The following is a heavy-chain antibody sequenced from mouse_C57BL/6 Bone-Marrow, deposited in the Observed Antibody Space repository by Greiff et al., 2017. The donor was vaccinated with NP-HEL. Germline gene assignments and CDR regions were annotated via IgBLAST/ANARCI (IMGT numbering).Heavy chain of an antibody. Sequence: EVMLVESGGGLVQPGGSLKLSCAASGFTFSDYYMYWVRQTPEKRLEWVAYISNGGGSTYYPDTVKGRFTISRDNAKNTLYLQMSRLKSEDTAMYYCARRYYGSPYWYFDVWGTGTTVTVSS. CDR2: ISNGGGST. V-gene: IGHV5-12*01. J-gene: IGHJ1*03. D-gene: IGHD1-1*01. CDR1: GFTFSDYY. CDR3: ARRYYGSPYWYFDV.